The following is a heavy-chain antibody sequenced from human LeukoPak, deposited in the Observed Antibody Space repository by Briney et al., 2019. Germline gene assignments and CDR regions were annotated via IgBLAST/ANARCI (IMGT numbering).Heavy chain of an antibody. D-gene: IGHD2-2*01. CDR3: ARGLFYQLADAFDI. CDR1: GYTFTSYD. V-gene: IGHV1-8*01. CDR2: MNPNSGNT. J-gene: IGHJ3*02. Sequence: ASVKVSCKASGYTFTSYDINWVRQATGQGLEWMGWMNPNSGNTGYAQKFQGRVTMTRNTSISTAYMELSSLRSEDTAVCYCARGLFYQLADAFDIWGQGTMVTVSS.